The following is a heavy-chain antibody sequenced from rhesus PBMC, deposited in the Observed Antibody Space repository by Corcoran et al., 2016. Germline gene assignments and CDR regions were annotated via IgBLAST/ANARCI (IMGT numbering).Heavy chain of an antibody. Sequence: QVQLQESGPGLVKPSETLSLTCAVSGGSIRSNYWSWIRQSPGKGLEWIGYIYGGGGSTSYNPSLKSRVTISTDTSKNQFSLKLSSVTAADTAVYYCARLLVVVATGFDYWGQGVLVTVSS. D-gene: IGHD2-21*01. J-gene: IGHJ4*01. CDR3: ARLLVVVATGFDY. CDR1: GGSIRSNY. CDR2: IYGGGGST. V-gene: IGHV4-160*01.